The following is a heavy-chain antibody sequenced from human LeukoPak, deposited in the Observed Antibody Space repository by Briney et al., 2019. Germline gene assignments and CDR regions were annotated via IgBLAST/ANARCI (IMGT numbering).Heavy chain of an antibody. CDR1: GFTFSSYW. CDR3: ARDTQQLYYFDY. J-gene: IGHJ4*02. CDR2: ISYDGSNK. Sequence: GGSLRLSCAASGFTFSSYWMSWVRQAPGKGLEWVAVISYDGSNKYYADSVKGRFTISRDNSKNTLYLQMNSLRAEDTAVYSCARDTQQLYYFDYWGQGTLVTVSS. V-gene: IGHV3-30-3*01. D-gene: IGHD6-13*01.